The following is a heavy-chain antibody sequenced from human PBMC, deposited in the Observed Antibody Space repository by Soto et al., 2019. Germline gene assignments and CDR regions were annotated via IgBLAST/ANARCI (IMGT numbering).Heavy chain of an antibody. CDR3: AKDGDQQWLVRSYWYFDL. V-gene: IGHV3-23*01. Sequence: GGSLRLSCAASGFTFSSYAMSWVRQAPGKGLEWVSAISGSGGSTYYTDSVKGRFTISRDNSKNTLYLQMNSLRAEDTAVYYCAKDGDQQWLVRSYWYFDLWGRGTLVTVSS. CDR1: GFTFSSYA. CDR2: ISGSGGST. D-gene: IGHD6-19*01. J-gene: IGHJ2*01.